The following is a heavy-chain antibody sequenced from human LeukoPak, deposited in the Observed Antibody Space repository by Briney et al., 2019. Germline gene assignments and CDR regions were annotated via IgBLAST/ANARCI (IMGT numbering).Heavy chain of an antibody. J-gene: IGHJ4*02. CDR3: ASLRNYDYVWGSYETN. V-gene: IGHV4-59*12. CDR1: GGSISSYY. Sequence: SETLSLTCTVSGGSISSYYWSWIRQPPGKGLEWIGSIYHSGSTYYNPSLKSRVTISVDTSKNQFSLKLSSVTAPDTAVYYCASLRNYDYVWGSYETNWGQGTLVTVSS. CDR2: IYHSGST. D-gene: IGHD3-16*01.